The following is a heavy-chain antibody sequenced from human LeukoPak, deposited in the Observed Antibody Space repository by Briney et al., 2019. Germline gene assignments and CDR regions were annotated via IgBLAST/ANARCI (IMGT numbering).Heavy chain of an antibody. CDR1: GFTVSSNY. J-gene: IGHJ4*02. D-gene: IGHD4-17*01. CDR2: IYSGGST. V-gene: IGHV3-53*01. CDR3: AKDLDYGDYFGLDY. Sequence: GGSLRLSCAASGFTVSSNYMSWVRQAPGKGLEWVSVIYSGGSTYYADSVKGRFTISRDNSKNTLYLQMNSLRAEDTAVYYCAKDLDYGDYFGLDYWGQGTLVTVSS.